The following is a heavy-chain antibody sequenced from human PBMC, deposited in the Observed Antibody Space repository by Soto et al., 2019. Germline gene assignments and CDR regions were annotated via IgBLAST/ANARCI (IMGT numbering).Heavy chain of an antibody. V-gene: IGHV3-33*01. J-gene: IGHJ5*01. Sequence: GGSLRLSCAASGFTFSSYGMHWVRQAPGKGLEWVAVIWYDGSNKYYADSVKGRFTISRDNSKNTLYLQMNSLRAEDTAMYYCTRALSGSYDSWGQGTLVTVSS. CDR3: TRALSGSYDS. CDR1: GFTFSSYG. D-gene: IGHD1-26*01. CDR2: IWYDGSNK.